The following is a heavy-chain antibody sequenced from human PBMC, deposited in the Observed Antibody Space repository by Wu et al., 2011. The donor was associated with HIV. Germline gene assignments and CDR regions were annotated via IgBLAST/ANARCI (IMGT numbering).Heavy chain of an antibody. Sequence: QVQLVQSGAEVKKPGASVKVSCKASGYTFTSYGISWVRQAPGQGLEWMGWISGYNGNTNYAQKLQGRVTMTTDTSTSTVYMELRSLRSDDTAVYYCARTPATILAVGDYDYHYYYYMDVWGKGTTVTVSS. CDR3: ARTPATILAVGDYDYHYYYYMDV. J-gene: IGHJ6*03. D-gene: IGHD3-16*01. CDR2: ISGYNGNT. CDR1: GYTFTSYG. V-gene: IGHV1-18*01.